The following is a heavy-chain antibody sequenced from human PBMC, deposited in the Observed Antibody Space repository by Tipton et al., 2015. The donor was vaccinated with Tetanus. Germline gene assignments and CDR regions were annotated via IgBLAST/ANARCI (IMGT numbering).Heavy chain of an antibody. CDR2: IYYSGDT. D-gene: IGHD3-3*01. V-gene: IGHV4-59*11. CDR3: ARTHVFRLTLFGEEIPRSGRFDP. CDR1: GGSIASQY. J-gene: IGHJ5*02. Sequence: LRLSCTVSGGSIASQYWSWIRQPAGKGLEWLGNIYYSGDTDYNPSLQSRATISLDTAKNHFSLRLNSVTAADTAVYYCARTHVFRLTLFGEEIPRSGRFDPWGQGTLVTVSS.